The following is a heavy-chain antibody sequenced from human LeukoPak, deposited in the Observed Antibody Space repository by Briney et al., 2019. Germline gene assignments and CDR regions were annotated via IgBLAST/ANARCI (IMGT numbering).Heavy chain of an antibody. J-gene: IGHJ4*02. Sequence: ASVKVSCKASGGTFSSYAISWVRQAPGQGLEWMGGIIPIFGTANYAQKFQGRVAITADESTSTAYMELSSLRSEDTAVYYCAIGTYYYDSSGYPPDYWGQGTLVTVSS. CDR2: IIPIFGTA. D-gene: IGHD3-22*01. CDR1: GGTFSSYA. V-gene: IGHV1-69*13. CDR3: AIGTYYYDSSGYPPDY.